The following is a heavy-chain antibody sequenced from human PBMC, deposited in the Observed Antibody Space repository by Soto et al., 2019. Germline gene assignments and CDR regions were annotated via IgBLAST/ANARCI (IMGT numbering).Heavy chain of an antibody. J-gene: IGHJ4*02. Sequence: QITLKESGPTLVKPTQTLTLTCTFSGFSLSTSGVAEGWIRHSPGKALEWLSVIYWDDDNRSSPSLRNRLTITKDTSKNQVVLTMTNLDPVVTATYYCAHRDRASGGLFDHWGQGILVTVSS. CDR3: AHRDRASGGLFDH. CDR2: IYWDDDN. V-gene: IGHV2-5*02. CDR1: GFSLSTSGVA. D-gene: IGHD3-10*01.